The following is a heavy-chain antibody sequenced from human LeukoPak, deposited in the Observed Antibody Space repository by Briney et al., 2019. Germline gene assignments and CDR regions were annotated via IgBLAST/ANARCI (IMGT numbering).Heavy chain of an antibody. V-gene: IGHV3-7*01. CDR1: GFTFSSYW. CDR3: ARANILPGYSLFDY. J-gene: IGHJ4*02. CDR2: IKQDGSEK. Sequence: AGGSLRLSCAASGFTFSSYWMSWVRQAPGKGLEWVANIKQDGSEKYYVDSVKGRFTISRDNAKNSLYLQMSGLRAEDTAVYYCARANILPGYSLFDYWGQGTLVTVSS. D-gene: IGHD3-9*01.